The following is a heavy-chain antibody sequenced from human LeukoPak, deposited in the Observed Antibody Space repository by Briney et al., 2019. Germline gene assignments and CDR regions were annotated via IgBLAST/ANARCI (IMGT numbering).Heavy chain of an antibody. CDR3: AREGGVRNFDY. V-gene: IGHV3-7*01. D-gene: IGHD1-1*01. J-gene: IGHJ4*02. CDR2: IKQDGREK. CDR1: GFTFSSYW. Sequence: PGGPLRLPCAASGFTFSSYWLSWVRRAPGKGRGGVANIKQDGREKNYVDSVKGRFTISRDNAKNSLYLQMTSLRAEDTAVYYCAREGGVRNFDYWGQGTLVTVSS.